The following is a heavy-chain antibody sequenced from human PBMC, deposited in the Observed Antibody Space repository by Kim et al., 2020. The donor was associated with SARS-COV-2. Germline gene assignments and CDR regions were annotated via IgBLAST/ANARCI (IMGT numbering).Heavy chain of an antibody. CDR3: AKDRVGYSSSWYDYYFDY. CDR1: GFTFSSYA. V-gene: IGHV3-23*01. J-gene: IGHJ4*02. D-gene: IGHD6-13*01. CDR2: ISGSGGST. Sequence: GGSLRLSCAASGFTFSSYAMSWVRQAPGKGLEWVSAISGSGGSTYYADSVKGRFTISRDNSKNTLYLQMNSLRAEDTAVYYCAKDRVGYSSSWYDYYFDYWGQGTLVTVSS.